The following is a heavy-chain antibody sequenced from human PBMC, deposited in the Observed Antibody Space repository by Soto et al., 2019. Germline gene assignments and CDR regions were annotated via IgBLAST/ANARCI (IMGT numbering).Heavy chain of an antibody. CDR2: ISSSSSTI. CDR1: GFTFSSYS. CDR3: ARDPNVLRFLEWFRGGRRYGMDV. V-gene: IGHV3-48*02. D-gene: IGHD3-3*01. Sequence: EVQLVESGGGLVQPGGSLRLSCAASGFTFSSYSMDWDRQAPGKGLEWVSYISSSSSTIYYADSVKGRFTISRDNAKNSLYLQMNSLRDEDTAVYYCARDPNVLRFLEWFRGGRRYGMDVWGQGTTVTVSS. J-gene: IGHJ6*02.